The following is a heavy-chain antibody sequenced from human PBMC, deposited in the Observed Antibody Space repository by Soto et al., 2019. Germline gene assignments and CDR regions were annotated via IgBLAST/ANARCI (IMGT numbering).Heavy chain of an antibody. D-gene: IGHD3-10*01. Sequence: PGGSLRLSCAASGFTFSRYGMHWVRQAPGKGLEWVAVISYDGSNKYYADSVKGRFTISRDNSKNTLYLQMDSLRAEDTAVYYCAKWGGGVYYYMDVWVEGTSVTVSS. CDR1: GFTFSRYG. CDR3: AKWGGGVYYYMDV. J-gene: IGHJ6*03. V-gene: IGHV3-30*18. CDR2: ISYDGSNK.